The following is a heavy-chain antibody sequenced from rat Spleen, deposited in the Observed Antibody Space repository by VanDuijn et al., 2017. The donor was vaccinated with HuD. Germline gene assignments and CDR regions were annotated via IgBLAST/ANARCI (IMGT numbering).Heavy chain of an antibody. D-gene: IGHD1-11*01. CDR2: IIYDGSRI. CDR3: ARGGGIDY. J-gene: IGHJ2*01. CDR1: GFSFSDYH. Sequence: EVQLVESDGGLVQPGRSLKLSCAASGFSFSDYHMTWVRQAPKKGLEWVATIIYDGSRIYYRDSVKGRFTISRDNAKSTLYLQMDSLRSEDTATYYCARGGGIDYWGQGVMVTVSS. V-gene: IGHV5S10*01.